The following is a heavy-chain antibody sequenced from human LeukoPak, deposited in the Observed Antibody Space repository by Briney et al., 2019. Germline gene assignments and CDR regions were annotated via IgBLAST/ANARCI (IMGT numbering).Heavy chain of an antibody. J-gene: IGHJ4*02. CDR2: ISGSGGST. Sequence: GGSLRLSCAASGSTFSSYAMSWVRQAPGKGLEWVSAISGSGGSTYYADSVKGRFTISRDNSKNTLYLQMNSLRAEDTAVYYCARDKLVREPRWGLRYWGQGTLVTVSS. D-gene: IGHD3-10*01. CDR3: ARDKLVREPRWGLRY. CDR1: GSTFSSYA. V-gene: IGHV3-23*01.